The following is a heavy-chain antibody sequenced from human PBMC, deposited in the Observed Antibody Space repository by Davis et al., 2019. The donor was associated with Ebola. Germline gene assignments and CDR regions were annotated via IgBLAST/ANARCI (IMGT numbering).Heavy chain of an antibody. J-gene: IGHJ4*02. V-gene: IGHV1-3*01. D-gene: IGHD3-10*01. CDR1: GYTFNNYG. CDR3: ARDRGGDYSFDY. Sequence: ASVKVSCKASGYTFNNYGISWVRQAPGQRLEWMGWINAGNGNTKYSQKFQGRVTITRDTSASTAYMELSSLRSEDTSVYYCARDRGGDYSFDYWGQGTLVTVSS. CDR2: INAGNGNT.